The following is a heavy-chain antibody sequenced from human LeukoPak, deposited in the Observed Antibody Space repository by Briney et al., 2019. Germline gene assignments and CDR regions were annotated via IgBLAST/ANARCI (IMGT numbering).Heavy chain of an antibody. Sequence: PGGSLRLSCAASGFTFNTYWMSWVRRAPGKGLEWVANIKEDGSGKYYVDSVKGRFTISRDNAKNSLCLEMNSLRAEDTAVYYCATHPSSSFSYWGQGTLVTVSS. CDR1: GFTFNTYW. V-gene: IGHV3-7*01. J-gene: IGHJ4*02. CDR2: IKEDGSGK. D-gene: IGHD6-6*01. CDR3: ATHPSSSFSY.